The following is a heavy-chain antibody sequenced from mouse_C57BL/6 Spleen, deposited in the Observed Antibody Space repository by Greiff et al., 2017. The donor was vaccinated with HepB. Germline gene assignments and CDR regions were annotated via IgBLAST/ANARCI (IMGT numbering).Heavy chain of an antibody. J-gene: IGHJ3*01. CDR1: GFTFSDYY. CDR2: ISNGGGST. Sequence: EVKLVESGGGLVQPGGSLKLSCAASGFTFSDYYMYWVRQTPEKRLEWVAYISNGGGSTYYPDTVKGRFTISRDNAKNTLYLQMSRLKSEDTAMYYCARRDPGGFAYWGQGTLGTVSA. V-gene: IGHV5-12*01. CDR3: ARRDPGGFAY.